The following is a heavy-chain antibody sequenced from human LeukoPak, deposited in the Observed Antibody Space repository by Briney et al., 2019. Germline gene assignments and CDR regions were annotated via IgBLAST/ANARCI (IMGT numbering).Heavy chain of an antibody. V-gene: IGHV3-23*01. CDR3: AKEGSSWYPYYYYGMDV. CDR1: GCTFSSYA. D-gene: IGHD6-13*01. Sequence: GGSLRLSCAASGCTFSSYAMSWVRQAPGKGLEWVSAISGSGGSTYYADSVKGRFTISRDNSKNTLYLQMNSLRAEDTAVYYCAKEGSSWYPYYYYGMDVWGQGTTVTVSS. J-gene: IGHJ6*02. CDR2: ISGSGGST.